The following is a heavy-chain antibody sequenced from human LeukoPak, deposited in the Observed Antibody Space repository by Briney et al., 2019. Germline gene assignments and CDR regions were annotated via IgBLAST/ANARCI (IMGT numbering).Heavy chain of an antibody. J-gene: IGHJ5*02. V-gene: IGHV3-11*01. Sequence: PGGSLRLSCAASGFTFSDYYMSWIRQAPGKGLEWVSYISSSGSTIYYADSVKGRFTISRDNAKNSLYLQMNSLRAEDMAVYYCARQTLNYDILTGYYWNWLDPWGQGTLVTVSS. D-gene: IGHD3-9*01. CDR2: ISSSGSTI. CDR1: GFTFSDYY. CDR3: ARQTLNYDILTGYYWNWLDP.